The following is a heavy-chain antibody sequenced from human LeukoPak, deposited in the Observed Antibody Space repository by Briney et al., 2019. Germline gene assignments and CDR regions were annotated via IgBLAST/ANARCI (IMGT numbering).Heavy chain of an antibody. V-gene: IGHV3-7*01. CDR2: MKQDGSEK. CDR3: ARIYCSSTNCYRHFDY. D-gene: IGHD2-2*01. Sequence: GRSLRLSCTASGFTFGTYWMTWVRQAPGKGLEWVANMKQDGSEKYYVDSVKGRFTISRDNAKNSLYLQMNSLRAEDTAVYYCARIYCSSTNCYRHFDYWGQGTLVTVSS. J-gene: IGHJ4*02. CDR1: GFTFGTYW.